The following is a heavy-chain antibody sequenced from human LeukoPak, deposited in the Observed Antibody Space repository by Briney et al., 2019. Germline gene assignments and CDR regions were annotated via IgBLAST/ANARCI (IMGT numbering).Heavy chain of an antibody. CDR2: IYPGDSDT. J-gene: IGHJ6*02. Sequence: HGESLKISCEGSGYSFTSYWIGWVRQMPGKGLEWMGIIYPGDSDTRYSPSFQGQVTISADKSISTAYLQWSSLKASDTAMYYCARVRPRGGIYYGMDVWGQGTTVTVSS. D-gene: IGHD3-10*01. CDR3: ARVRPRGGIYYGMDV. V-gene: IGHV5-51*01. CDR1: GYSFTSYW.